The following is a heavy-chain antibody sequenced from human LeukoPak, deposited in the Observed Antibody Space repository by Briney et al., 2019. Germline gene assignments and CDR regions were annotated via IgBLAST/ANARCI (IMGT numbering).Heavy chain of an antibody. J-gene: IGHJ4*02. CDR1: GGSISSSSYY. CDR3: ARAALLWFGELLGYFDY. Sequence: SETLSLTCTVSGGSISSSSYYWGWIRQPPGKGLEWIGSIYYSGSTYYNPSLKSRVTISVDTSKNQFSLKLSSVTAADTAVYYCARAALLWFGELLGYFDYWGQGTLVTVSS. V-gene: IGHV4-39*07. D-gene: IGHD3-10*01. CDR2: IYYSGST.